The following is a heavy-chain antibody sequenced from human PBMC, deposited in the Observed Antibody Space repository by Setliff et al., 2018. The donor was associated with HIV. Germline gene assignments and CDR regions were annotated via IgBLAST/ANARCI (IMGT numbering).Heavy chain of an antibody. D-gene: IGHD2-2*01. J-gene: IGHJ4*02. CDR1: GFTFRTYR. CDR3: AREYCNSTSCYGYSGDY. Sequence: GGSLRLSCAASGFTFRTYRMSWVRQAPGKGLEWVSFLSSTNKFINYADSVKGRFTISRDNAKNSLFLQMNSLRAEDTAVYYCAREYCNSTSCYGYSGDYWGQGTLVTVSS. V-gene: IGHV3-21*01. CDR2: LSSTNKFI.